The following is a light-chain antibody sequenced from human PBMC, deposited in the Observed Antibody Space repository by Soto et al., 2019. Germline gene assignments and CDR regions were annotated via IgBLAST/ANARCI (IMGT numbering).Light chain of an antibody. CDR3: VAWDDSLNGYVV. J-gene: IGLJ2*01. CDR1: SSNIGSNT. CDR2: SNN. Sequence: QSVLTQPPSASGTPGQRVTISCSGSSSNIGSNTVNWYQQLPGTAPKLVIYSNNQRPSGDPDRFSGSKSGTSASLATSWLQSEDEADYYCVAWDDSLNGYVVFGGGT. V-gene: IGLV1-44*01.